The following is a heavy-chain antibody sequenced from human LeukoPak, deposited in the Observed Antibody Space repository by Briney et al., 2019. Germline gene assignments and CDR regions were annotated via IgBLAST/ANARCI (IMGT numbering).Heavy chain of an antibody. Sequence: GGSLRLSCAASGFTFIDYDMHWVRQVIGKGPEWVSPIGMRVDTHYSGSVKGRFTISRENAESSLYLQMNSLRAEDTAVYYCARGGIQVSGIDEFDYWGQGTLVTVSS. CDR3: ARGGIQVSGIDEFDY. CDR1: GFTFIDYD. V-gene: IGHV3-13*01. CDR2: IGMRVDT. D-gene: IGHD6-19*01. J-gene: IGHJ4*02.